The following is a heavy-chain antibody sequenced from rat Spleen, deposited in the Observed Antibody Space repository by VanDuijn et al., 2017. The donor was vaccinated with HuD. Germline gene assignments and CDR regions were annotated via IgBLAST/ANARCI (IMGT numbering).Heavy chain of an antibody. D-gene: IGHD1-9*01. CDR2: ISPSGGST. Sequence: EVQLVESGGGLVQPGRSLKLSCAASGFTFSYYDMTWVRQAPTKGLEWVASISPSGGSTYYRDSVKGRFTVSRDNAKSTLYLQMDSLRSEDTATYYCTTGDYGYNGPYYFDYWGQGVMVTVSS. V-gene: IGHV5-27*01. CDR3: TTGDYGYNGPYYFDY. CDR1: GFTFSYYD. J-gene: IGHJ2*01.